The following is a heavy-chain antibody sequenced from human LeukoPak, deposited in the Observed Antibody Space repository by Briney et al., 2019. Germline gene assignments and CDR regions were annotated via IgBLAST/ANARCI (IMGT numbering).Heavy chain of an antibody. V-gene: IGHV4-31*03. J-gene: IGHJ4*02. CDR3: ARVPSGYDAGYFDY. CDR2: IYYSGST. CDR1: GGSISSGGYY. Sequence: SETLSLTCTVSGGSISSGGYYWSSIRQHPGKGLEWIGYIYYSGSTYYNPSLKSRVTISVDTSKNQFSLKLSSVTAADTAVYYCARVPSGYDAGYFDYWGQGTLVTVSS. D-gene: IGHD5-12*01.